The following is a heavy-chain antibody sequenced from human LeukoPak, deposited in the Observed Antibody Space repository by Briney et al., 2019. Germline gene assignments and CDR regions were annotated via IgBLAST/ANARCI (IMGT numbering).Heavy chain of an antibody. J-gene: IGHJ4*02. CDR1: GGSFSGYY. Sequence: SETLSLTCAVYGGSFSGYYWSWIRQPPGKGLEWIGEINHSGSTNYNPSLKSRVTISVDTSKNQFSLKLSSVPAADTAVYYCASLRPNTMVRGVRIHSWGQGTLVTVSS. V-gene: IGHV4-34*01. D-gene: IGHD3-10*01. CDR2: INHSGST. CDR3: ASLRPNTMVRGVRIHS.